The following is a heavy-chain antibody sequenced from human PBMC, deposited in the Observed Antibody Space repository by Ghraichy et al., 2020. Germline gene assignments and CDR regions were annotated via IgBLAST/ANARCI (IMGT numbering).Heavy chain of an antibody. Sequence: SETLSLTCAVYGGSFSGYYWSWIRQLPGKGLEWIGEINHSGSTNYNPSLKSRVTISVDTSKNQFSLKLSSVTAAETAVYYCARGPPRSMVRGVIRRWFDPWGQGTLVTVSS. CDR2: INHSGST. D-gene: IGHD3-10*01. CDR1: GGSFSGYY. CDR3: ARGPPRSMVRGVIRRWFDP. V-gene: IGHV4-34*01. J-gene: IGHJ5*02.